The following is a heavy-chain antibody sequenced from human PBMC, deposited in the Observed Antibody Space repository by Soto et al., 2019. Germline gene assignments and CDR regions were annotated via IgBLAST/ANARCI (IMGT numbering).Heavy chain of an antibody. CDR2: INAGNGNT. J-gene: IGHJ6*03. CDR1: GYTFTSYA. V-gene: IGHV1-3*01. D-gene: IGHD6-25*01. CDR3: ARARARQKGQEYYYYMDV. Sequence: QVQLVQSGAEVKKPGASVKVSCKASGYTFTSYAMHWVRQAPGQRLEWMGWINAGNGNTKYSQKFQGRVTITRDTPGRTATRELSSLISENPAVYYWARARARQKGQEYYYYMDVWGKGTTVTVSS.